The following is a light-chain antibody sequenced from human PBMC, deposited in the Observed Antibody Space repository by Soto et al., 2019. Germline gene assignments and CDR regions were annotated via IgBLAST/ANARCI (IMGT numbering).Light chain of an antibody. CDR1: QSVSSSY. CDR3: QQYGNSRGT. CDR2: DAS. J-gene: IGKJ1*01. Sequence: EIVLTQSPGTLSLSPWERATLSCRASQSVSSSYLAWYQQKPGQAPRLLIYDASSRATGIPDRFSGSGSGTDFTLTISGLEPEDSAVYYCQQYGNSRGTFGQGTKVDNK. V-gene: IGKV3-20*01.